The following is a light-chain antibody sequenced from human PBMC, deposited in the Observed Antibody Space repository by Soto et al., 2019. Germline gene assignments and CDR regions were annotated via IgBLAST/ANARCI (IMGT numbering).Light chain of an antibody. CDR1: QSVSSY. V-gene: IGKV3-11*01. J-gene: IGKJ4*01. Sequence: ELVLTHSPATLSLSPGERATLSCRASQSVSSYLAWYQQKPGQAPRLLIYDASNRATGIPARFSGSGSGTDFTLTISSLEPEDFAVYYCQQRSNWPTFGGGTKV. CDR3: QQRSNWPT. CDR2: DAS.